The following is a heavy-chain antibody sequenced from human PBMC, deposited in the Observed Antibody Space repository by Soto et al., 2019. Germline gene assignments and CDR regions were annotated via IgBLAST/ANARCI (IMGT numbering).Heavy chain of an antibody. J-gene: IGHJ6*02. CDR3: ARDRGYDAHDYYYNAKDV. Sequence: RGSLRLSCISSGFTFRTYTMNWVRQAPGKGLEWVSGIRGFSPYTFYAESVKGRFTISRDNAKNSRYLQMNSLRADDTAVYYCARDRGYDAHDYYYNAKDVCGQGTTVTVS. CDR2: IRGFSPYT. CDR1: GFTFRTYT. D-gene: IGHD3-3*01. V-gene: IGHV3-21*01.